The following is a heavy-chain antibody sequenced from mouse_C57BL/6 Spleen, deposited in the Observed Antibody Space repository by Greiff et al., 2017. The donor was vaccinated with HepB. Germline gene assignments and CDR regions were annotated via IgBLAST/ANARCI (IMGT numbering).Heavy chain of an antibody. J-gene: IGHJ1*03. D-gene: IGHD3-3*01. Sequence: QVHVKQPGAELVRPGSSVKLSCKASGYTFTSYWMHWVKQRPIQGLEWIGNIDPSDSETHYNQKFKDKATLTVDKSSSTAYMQLSSLTSEDSAVYYCARGGRDWYFDVWGTGTTVTVSS. V-gene: IGHV1-52*01. CDR3: ARGGRDWYFDV. CDR1: GYTFTSYW. CDR2: IDPSDSET.